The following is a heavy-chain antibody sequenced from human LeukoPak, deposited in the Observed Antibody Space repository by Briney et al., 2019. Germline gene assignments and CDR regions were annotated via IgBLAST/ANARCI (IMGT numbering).Heavy chain of an antibody. CDR1: GFTFSSYS. J-gene: IGHJ4*02. CDR3: AREGNDDDAFDY. CDR2: ISSSSSYI. V-gene: IGHV3-21*01. D-gene: IGHD1-1*01. Sequence: GGSLRLSCAASGFTFSSYSMNWVRQAPGKGLEWVSSISSSSSYIYYADSVKGRFTISRDNAKNSLYLQMNSLRAEDTAAYYCAREGNDDDAFDYWGQGTLVTVSS.